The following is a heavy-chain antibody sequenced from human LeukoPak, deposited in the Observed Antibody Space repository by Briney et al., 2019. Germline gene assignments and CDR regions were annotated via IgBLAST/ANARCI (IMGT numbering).Heavy chain of an antibody. CDR2: IIPIFGTA. CDR1: GGTFSSYA. V-gene: IGHV1-69*13. CDR3: ARVPFGGAYGPMAFDY. D-gene: IGHD4/OR15-4a*01. Sequence: SVKVSCKASGGTFSSYAISWVRQAPGQGLEWMGGIIPIFGTANYAQKFQGRVTITADESTSTAYMELSSLRSEDTAVYYCARVPFGGAYGPMAFDYWGQGTLVTVSS. J-gene: IGHJ4*02.